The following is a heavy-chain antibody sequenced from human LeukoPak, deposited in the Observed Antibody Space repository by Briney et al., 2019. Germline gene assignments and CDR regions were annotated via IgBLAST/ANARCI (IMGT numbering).Heavy chain of an antibody. V-gene: IGHV5-51*01. J-gene: IGHJ4*02. D-gene: IGHD6-19*01. CDR3: ARPLYSSGWYSDY. Sequence: GESLKISCKGSGYSFTSYWIGWVRQMPGKALEWMGIIYPGDSDTRYSPSFQGQVTISADKSISTAYLQWSSLKASDTAMYYCARPLYSSGWYSDYWGQGTLVTVSS. CDR2: IYPGDSDT. CDR1: GYSFTSYW.